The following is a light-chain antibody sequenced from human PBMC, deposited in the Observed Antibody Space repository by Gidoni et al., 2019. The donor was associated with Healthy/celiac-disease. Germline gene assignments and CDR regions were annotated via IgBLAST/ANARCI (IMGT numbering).Light chain of an antibody. CDR3: QQYYSTPLT. CDR2: WAS. V-gene: IGKV4-1*01. J-gene: IGKJ4*01. CDR1: QSVLYSSNNKNY. Sequence: DIVMTQSPDSLAVSLGERATINCKSSQSVLYSSNNKNYLAWYQHKPGQPPKLLIDWASTRESGVPERFSGSGSGTDFTLTISSLQAEDVAVYYCQQYYSTPLTFGGGTKVEIK.